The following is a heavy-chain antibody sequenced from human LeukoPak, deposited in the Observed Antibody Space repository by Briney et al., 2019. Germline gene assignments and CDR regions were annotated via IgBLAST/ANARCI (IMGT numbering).Heavy chain of an antibody. CDR1: GGSISSSSYY. J-gene: IGHJ6*03. Sequence: SETLSLTCTVSGGSISSSSYYWSWIRQPPGKGLEWIGYIYYSGSTNYNPSLKSRVTISVDTSKNQFSLKLSSVTAADTAVYYCARGKYSSSWYWYMDVWGKGTTVTISS. CDR2: IYYSGST. D-gene: IGHD6-13*01. V-gene: IGHV4-61*01. CDR3: ARGKYSSSWYWYMDV.